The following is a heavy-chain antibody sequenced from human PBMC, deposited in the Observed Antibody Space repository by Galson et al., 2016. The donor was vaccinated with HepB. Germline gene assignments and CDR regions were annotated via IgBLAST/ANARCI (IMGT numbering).Heavy chain of an antibody. V-gene: IGHV4-34*01. CDR2: IYHSGSS. CDR1: GGSFSGYY. Sequence: SETLSLTCAVHGGSFSGYYWTWIRQPPGKGLEWIGAIYHSGSSNYNPSLETRVTIPLDTSENHFSLNLTSVTAADTGLYYCARGRLDYYGSGRSKSFDPWGQGTLVTVSS. D-gene: IGHD3-10*01. CDR3: ARGRLDYYGSGRSKSFDP. J-gene: IGHJ5*02.